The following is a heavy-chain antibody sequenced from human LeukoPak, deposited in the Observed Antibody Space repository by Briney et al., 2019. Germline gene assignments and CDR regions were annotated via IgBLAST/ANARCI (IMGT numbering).Heavy chain of an antibody. Sequence: PGGSLRLSCAASGFTFSNAWMSWVRQAPGKGLEWVGRIKSKTDGGTTDYAAPVKGRFTISRDDSKNTLYLQMNSLKTEDTAVYYCTTGGGGYCCGGSCYSSGMDVWGQGTTVTVSS. D-gene: IGHD2-15*01. CDR2: IKSKTDGGTT. J-gene: IGHJ6*02. CDR3: TTGGGGYCCGGSCYSSGMDV. CDR1: GFTFSNAW. V-gene: IGHV3-15*05.